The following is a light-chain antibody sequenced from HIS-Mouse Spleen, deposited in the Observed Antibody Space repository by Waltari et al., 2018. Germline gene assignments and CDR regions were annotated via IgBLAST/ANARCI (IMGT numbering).Light chain of an antibody. V-gene: IGLV3-25*03. CDR2: KDS. CDR1: ALPKQY. CDR3: QSADSSGTYQDVV. J-gene: IGLJ2*01. Sequence: SYELTQPPSVSVSPGQTARITCSGDALPKQYAYWYQQKPGQAPVLVIYKDSERPSGIPERFSGSSSGKTVTLTISGVQAEDDADYYCQSADSSGTYQDVVFGGGTKLTVL.